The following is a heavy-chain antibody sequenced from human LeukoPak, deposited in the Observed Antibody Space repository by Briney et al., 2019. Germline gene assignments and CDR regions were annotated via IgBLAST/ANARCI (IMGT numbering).Heavy chain of an antibody. Sequence: SETLSLTCAVYGGSLSGYYWSWIRQPPGKGLEWIGEINHSGGTKYNPSLKSRVTISVDTSKNQFSLKLSSVTAADTAVYYCARAPDMVRGVSLEFDPWGQGTLVTVSS. J-gene: IGHJ5*02. D-gene: IGHD3-10*01. CDR3: ARAPDMVRGVSLEFDP. CDR1: GGSLSGYY. CDR2: INHSGGT. V-gene: IGHV4-34*01.